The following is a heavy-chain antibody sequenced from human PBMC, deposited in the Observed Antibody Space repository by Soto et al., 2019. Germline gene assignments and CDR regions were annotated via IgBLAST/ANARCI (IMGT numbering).Heavy chain of an antibody. CDR2: ISYDGSNK. J-gene: IGHJ6*02. D-gene: IGHD4-17*01. CDR1: GFTFSSYA. CDR3: ARGVPYGDYYYYYGMDV. Sequence: PGGSLRLSCAAXGFTFSSYAMHWVRQAPGKGLEWVAVISYDGSNKYYADSVKGRFTISRDNSKNTLYLQMNSLRAEDTAVYYCARGVPYGDYYYYYGMDVWGQGTTVTVSS. V-gene: IGHV3-30-3*01.